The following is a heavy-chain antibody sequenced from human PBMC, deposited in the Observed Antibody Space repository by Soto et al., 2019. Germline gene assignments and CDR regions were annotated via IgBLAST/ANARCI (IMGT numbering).Heavy chain of an antibody. CDR3: AKGPGYSSSPY. D-gene: IGHD6-6*01. CDR1: GFTFSTYA. J-gene: IGHJ4*02. V-gene: IGHV3-23*01. Sequence: EVQLLESGGGLVQPGGSLRLSCAASGFTFSTYAMNWVRQAPGKGLEWVSAVGGGGDSTYYADSVKGRFTISRDNSKNTLFLQMTSLRADDTAVYYCAKGPGYSSSPYWGQGTLVTVSS. CDR2: VGGGGDST.